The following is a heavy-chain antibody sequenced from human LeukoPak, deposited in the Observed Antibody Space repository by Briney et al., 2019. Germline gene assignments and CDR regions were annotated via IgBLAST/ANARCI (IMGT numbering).Heavy chain of an antibody. D-gene: IGHD4-23*01. CDR2: IYHSGST. J-gene: IGHJ3*02. V-gene: IGHV4-4*02. CDR3: ATYDYGGNSDAFGI. CDR1: GGSISSSNW. Sequence: SETLSPTCAVSGGSISSSNWWSWVRQPPGKGLEWIGEIYHSGSTNYNPSLKSRVTISVDKSKNQFSLKLSSVTAADTAVYYCATYDYGGNSDAFGIWGQGTMVTVSS.